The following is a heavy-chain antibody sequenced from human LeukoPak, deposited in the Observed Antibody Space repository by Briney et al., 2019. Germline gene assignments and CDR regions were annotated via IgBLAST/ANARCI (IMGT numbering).Heavy chain of an antibody. V-gene: IGHV4-34*01. CDR2: INHSGST. CDR1: GGSFSGYY. CDR3: ARLRGGAVAGTGVYYYYYMDV. Sequence: PSETLSLTCAVYGGSFSGYYWSWIRQPPGKGLEWIGEINHSGSTNYNPSLKSRVTISVDTSKNQFSLKLSSVTAADTAVYYCARLRGGAVAGTGVYYYYYMDVWGKGTTVTISS. D-gene: IGHD6-19*01. J-gene: IGHJ6*03.